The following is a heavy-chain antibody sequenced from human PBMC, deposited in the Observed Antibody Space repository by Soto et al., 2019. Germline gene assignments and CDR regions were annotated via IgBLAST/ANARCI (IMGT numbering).Heavy chain of an antibody. Sequence: NPSATLSLTCAVYGGSFGGYYWTWIRQPPGTGLEWIGEINHSGSTNYNPSLNSRVTISVDTSKNQFSLKLTSVTAADTAVYYCARDKITGLFDYWGQGTLVTVS. V-gene: IGHV4-34*01. CDR3: ARDKITGLFDY. J-gene: IGHJ4*02. D-gene: IGHD2-8*02. CDR1: GGSFGGYY. CDR2: INHSGST.